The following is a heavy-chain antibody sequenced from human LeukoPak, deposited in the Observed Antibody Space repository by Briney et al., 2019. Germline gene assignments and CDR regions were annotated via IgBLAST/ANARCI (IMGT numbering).Heavy chain of an antibody. D-gene: IGHD4-11*01. Sequence: PGGSLGLSCATSGFTFSRYAMSWVRQAPGKGLEWVSAISGSGGSTYYADSVKGRFTISRDNSKNTLYLQMNSLRAEDTAVYYCAKDFHLQYFDYWGRGTLVTVSS. CDR3: AKDFHLQYFDY. CDR1: GFTFSRYA. V-gene: IGHV3-23*01. J-gene: IGHJ4*02. CDR2: ISGSGGST.